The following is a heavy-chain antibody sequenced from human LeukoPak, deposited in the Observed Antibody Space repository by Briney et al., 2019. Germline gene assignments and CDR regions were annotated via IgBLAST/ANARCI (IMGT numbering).Heavy chain of an antibody. J-gene: IGHJ4*02. CDR2: ISYDGSSK. CDR1: GFNFRDYA. Sequence: GGSLRLSCAASGFNFRDYAIHWVRQAPGKGLEWVAVISYDGSSKYYADSVKGRFTISRDNSKNTLYLQMNSLRAEDTAVYYCARGRAYYYDSSGQGDLGLFDYWGQGTLVTVSS. V-gene: IGHV3-30-3*01. D-gene: IGHD3-22*01. CDR3: ARGRAYYYDSSGQGDLGLFDY.